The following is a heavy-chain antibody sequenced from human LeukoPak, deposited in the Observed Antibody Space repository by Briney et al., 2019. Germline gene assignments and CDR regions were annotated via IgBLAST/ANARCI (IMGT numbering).Heavy chain of an antibody. CDR3: ARDMRGDGFDI. Sequence: PGGSLRLSCAASGFTVSSNYMSWVRQAPGKGLEWVSVIYTGGSTYYADSVKGRFTISRDNAKKSLFLQMNSLRAEDTAVYYCARDMRGDGFDIWGQGTMVTVSS. J-gene: IGHJ3*02. V-gene: IGHV3-53*01. CDR2: IYTGGST. D-gene: IGHD2-2*01. CDR1: GFTVSSNY.